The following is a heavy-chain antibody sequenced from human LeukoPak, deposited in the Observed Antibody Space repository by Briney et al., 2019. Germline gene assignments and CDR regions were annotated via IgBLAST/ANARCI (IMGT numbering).Heavy chain of an antibody. CDR1: GGSISSYY. CDR2: IYYSGST. D-gene: IGHD3-10*01. V-gene: IGHV4-59*01. J-gene: IGHJ5*02. Sequence: SETLSLTCTVSGGSISSYYWSWIRQPPGKGLEWIGYIYYSGSTSYNPSLKSRVTISVDTSKNQFSLKLSSVTAADTAVYYCARAMYYYGSGSQSRGKNGFAPWGQGTLVTVSS. CDR3: ARAMYYYGSGSQSRGKNGFAP.